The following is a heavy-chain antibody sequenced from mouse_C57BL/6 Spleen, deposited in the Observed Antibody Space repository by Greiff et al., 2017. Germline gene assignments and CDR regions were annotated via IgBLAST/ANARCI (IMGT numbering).Heavy chain of an antibody. J-gene: IGHJ2*01. V-gene: IGHV5-4*03. D-gene: IGHD2-4*01. CDR2: ISDGGSYT. CDR3: ARGYDYDPLFDY. Sequence: EVKLMESGGGLVKPGGSLKLSCAASGFTFSSYAMSWVRQTPEKRLEWVATISDGGSYTYYPDNVKGRFTISRDNAKNNLYLQMSHLKSEDTAMYYCARGYDYDPLFDYWGQGTTLTVSS. CDR1: GFTFSSYA.